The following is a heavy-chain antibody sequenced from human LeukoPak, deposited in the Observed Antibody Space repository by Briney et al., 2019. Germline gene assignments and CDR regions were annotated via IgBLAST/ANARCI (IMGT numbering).Heavy chain of an antibody. D-gene: IGHD4-17*01. Sequence: SETLSLTCTVSGGSISSYYWGWIRQPPGKGLEWIGYIYYRGSTNYNPSLKSRVTISVDTSKNQFSLKLSSVTAADTAVYYCARLIDDYGPAGRGDRAFDIWGQGTMVTVSS. CDR2: IYYRGST. CDR3: ARLIDDYGPAGRGDRAFDI. J-gene: IGHJ3*02. V-gene: IGHV4-59*01. CDR1: GGSISSYY.